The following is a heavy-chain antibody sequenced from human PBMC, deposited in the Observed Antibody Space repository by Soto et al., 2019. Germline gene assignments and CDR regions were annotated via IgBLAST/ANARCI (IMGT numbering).Heavy chain of an antibody. J-gene: IGHJ4*02. D-gene: IGHD3-22*01. Sequence: ASVKVSCKVSGYTLTELSMHWVRQAPGKGLEWMGGFDPEDGETIYAQKFQGRVTMTEDTSTDTAYMELSSLRSEGTAVYYCATMGKDSSGYYPLPIDYWGQGTLVTVSS. CDR3: ATMGKDSSGYYPLPIDY. CDR1: GYTLTELS. CDR2: FDPEDGET. V-gene: IGHV1-24*01.